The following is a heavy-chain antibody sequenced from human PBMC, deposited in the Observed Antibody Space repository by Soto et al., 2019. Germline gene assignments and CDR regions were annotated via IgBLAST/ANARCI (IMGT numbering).Heavy chain of an antibody. Sequence: SXKVSCKASGYPXLSYGIRWVRQAPGQGLEWMGWISAYSGNTYYAQRLQDRVTLTTDTSTSTAYMELRSMISDDTAVYYCARNPSGNSFDYWGQGTLGTVSS. CDR3: ARNPSGNSFDY. D-gene: IGHD1-26*01. V-gene: IGHV1-18*01. CDR2: ISAYSGNT. J-gene: IGHJ4*02. CDR1: GYPXLSYG.